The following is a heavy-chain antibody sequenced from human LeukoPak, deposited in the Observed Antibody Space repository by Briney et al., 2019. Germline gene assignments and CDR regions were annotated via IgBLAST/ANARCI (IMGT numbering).Heavy chain of an antibody. Sequence: ASVTVSCKASGYTFTGYYMHWVRQAPGQGREWMGWINPNSGGTNYAQKFQGRVTMTRDTSISTAYMELSRLRSDDTAVYYCAADFWSGYYSEFDPWGQGTLVTVSS. V-gene: IGHV1-2*02. CDR3: AADFWSGYYSEFDP. J-gene: IGHJ5*02. CDR2: INPNSGGT. D-gene: IGHD3-3*01. CDR1: GYTFTGYY.